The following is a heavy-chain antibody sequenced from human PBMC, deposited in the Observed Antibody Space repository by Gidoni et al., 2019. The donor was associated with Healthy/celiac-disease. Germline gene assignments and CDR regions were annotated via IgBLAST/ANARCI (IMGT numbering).Heavy chain of an antibody. V-gene: IGHV3-9*01. J-gene: IGHJ4*02. D-gene: IGHD2-15*01. CDR2: ISWNSGSI. Sequence: EVQLVESGGGWVQPARSLRLSCAPSGFTFADYAMHWVRQAPGKGLEWVSGISWNSGSIGYADSVKGRFTISRDNAKNSLYLQMNSLRAEDTALYYCANGPGLGYCSGGSCYFGYWGQGTLVTVSS. CDR1: GFTFADYA. CDR3: ANGPGLGYCSGGSCYFGY.